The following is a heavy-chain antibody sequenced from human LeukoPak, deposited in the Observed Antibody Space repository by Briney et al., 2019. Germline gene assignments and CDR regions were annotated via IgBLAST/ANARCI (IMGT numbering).Heavy chain of an antibody. CDR1: GFTFSGSA. D-gene: IGHD6-13*01. V-gene: IGHV3-73*01. CDR3: TRHAIIAAAGRLYYYGMDV. Sequence: GGYLKLSCAASGFTFSGSAMHWVRQASGKGLEWVGRIRSKANSYATAYAASVKGRFTISRDDSKNTAYLQMNSLKTEDTAVYYCTRHAIIAAAGRLYYYGMDVWGKGTTVTVSS. CDR2: IRSKANSYAT. J-gene: IGHJ6*04.